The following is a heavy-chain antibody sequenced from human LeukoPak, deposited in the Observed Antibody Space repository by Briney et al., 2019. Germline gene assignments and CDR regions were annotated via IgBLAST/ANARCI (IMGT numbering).Heavy chain of an antibody. CDR1: GFTVSSNY. Sequence: GGSLRLSRAASGFTVSSNYMSWVRQAPGKGLEWASVIYSGGGAYYADSVKGRFTISRDNSKNTLYLQMNSLRAEDTAVYYCARDLLAYGDTYYFDYWGQGTLVTVSS. CDR3: ARDLLAYGDTYYFDY. J-gene: IGHJ4*02. V-gene: IGHV3-66*01. CDR2: IYSGGGA. D-gene: IGHD4-17*01.